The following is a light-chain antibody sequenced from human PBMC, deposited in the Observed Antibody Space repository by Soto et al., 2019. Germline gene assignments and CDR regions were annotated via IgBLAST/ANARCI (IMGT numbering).Light chain of an antibody. CDR1: QSISTW. V-gene: IGKV1-5*01. Sequence: DSQMTKSTSTLSASVGDRVTITCRASQSISTWLAWYQQKPGKAPKLLIYDVSNLESGVPLRFSGSGSGTEFTLTISSLQPDDVATYYCQQYNTFWTFGQGTKVDIK. CDR3: QQYNTFWT. CDR2: DVS. J-gene: IGKJ1*01.